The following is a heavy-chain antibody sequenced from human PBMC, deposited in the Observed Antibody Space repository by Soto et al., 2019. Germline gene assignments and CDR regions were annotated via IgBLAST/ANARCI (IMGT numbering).Heavy chain of an antibody. J-gene: IGHJ5*02. CDR2: INHSGST. Sequence: SETLSLTCAVYGGSVSGYYWSWIRQPPGKGLEWIGEINHSGSTNYNPSLKSRVTISVDTSKNQFSLKLSSVTAADTAVYYCARGVSSSGWYGWFDPWGQGTLVTVSS. CDR3: ARGVSSSGWYGWFDP. D-gene: IGHD6-19*01. CDR1: GGSVSGYY. V-gene: IGHV4-34*01.